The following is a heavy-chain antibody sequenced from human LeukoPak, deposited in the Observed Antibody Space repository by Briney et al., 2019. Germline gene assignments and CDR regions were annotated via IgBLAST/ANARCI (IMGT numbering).Heavy chain of an antibody. CDR2: IYYSGST. CDR1: VGSISSGGYY. CDR3: ARDPGYYGMDV. V-gene: IGHV4-31*03. J-gene: IGHJ6*02. Sequence: SQTLSLTCTVSVGSISSGGYYCSWIRQHPGKGLEWIGYIYYSGSTYYNPSLKSRVTISVDTSKNQFSLKLSSVTAADTAVYYCARDPGYYGMDVWGQGTTVSVSS. D-gene: IGHD2-15*01.